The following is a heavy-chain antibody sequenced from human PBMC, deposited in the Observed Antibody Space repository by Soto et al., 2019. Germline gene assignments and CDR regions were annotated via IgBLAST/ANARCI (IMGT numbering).Heavy chain of an antibody. D-gene: IGHD3-3*01. Sequence: SETLSLTCAVSGASITNGDTFWSWIRQSPGKGLEWIGFIYFSGYTYYNPSLKGRVTISVDTSKNQFSLKLTSVTPADTAVYYCAGNSTILGVVKGHYYYTLDVWGRGTSVTVSS. V-gene: IGHV4-30-4*01. CDR2: IYFSGYT. CDR3: AGNSTILGVVKGHYYYTLDV. CDR1: GASITNGDTF. J-gene: IGHJ6*02.